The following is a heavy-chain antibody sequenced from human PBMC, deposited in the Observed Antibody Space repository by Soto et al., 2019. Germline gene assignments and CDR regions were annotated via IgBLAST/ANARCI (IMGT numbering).Heavy chain of an antibody. CDR3: ARGGITIFGVVIKFH. J-gene: IGHJ4*02. D-gene: IGHD3-3*01. V-gene: IGHV4-39*01. CDR2: IYYSGST. Sequence: PSETLSLTCTVSGGSISSSSYYWGWIRQPPGKGLEWIGSIYYSGSTYYNPSLKSRVTISVDTSKNQFSLKLSSVTAADTAVYYCARGGITIFGVVIKFHWGQRTLVTVSS. CDR1: GGSISSSSYY.